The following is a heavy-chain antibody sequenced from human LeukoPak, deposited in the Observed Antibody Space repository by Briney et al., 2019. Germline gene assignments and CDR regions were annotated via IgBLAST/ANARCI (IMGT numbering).Heavy chain of an antibody. CDR3: ARAGTYYYDSSGYAY. V-gene: IGHV3-7*01. J-gene: IGHJ4*02. D-gene: IGHD3-22*01. Sequence: GGSLRLSCAASGSTFSNYWMSWVRQAPGKGLEWVANIKQDASEKYYVDSVKGRFTISRDNAKNSLYLQMNSLRAEDTAVYYCARAGTYYYDSSGYAYWGQGTLVTVSS. CDR1: GSTFSNYW. CDR2: IKQDASEK.